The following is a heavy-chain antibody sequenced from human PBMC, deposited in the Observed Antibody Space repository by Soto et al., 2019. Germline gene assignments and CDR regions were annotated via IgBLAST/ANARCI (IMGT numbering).Heavy chain of an antibody. J-gene: IGHJ5*02. D-gene: IGHD2-2*01. CDR1: GYSFTTYW. V-gene: IGHV5-51*01. CDR2: IYPGDSDT. CDR3: AIGYCSSTNCYSPNWFDP. Sequence: GESLKISCKGSGYSFTTYWIGWVRQMPGKGLEWMGIIYPGDSDTRYSPSFQGQVTISADKSISTAYLQWSSLKASDTAMYYCAIGYCSSTNCYSPNWFDPGAREPWSPSPQ.